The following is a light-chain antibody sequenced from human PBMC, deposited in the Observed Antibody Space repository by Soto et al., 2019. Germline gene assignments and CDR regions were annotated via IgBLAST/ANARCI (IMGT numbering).Light chain of an antibody. CDR3: QSYDSSLNRSEV. Sequence: SVLTQPPSVSGAPGQRVTISCTGSSSNIGAGYDVHWYQQLPGTAPKLLIYGNSNRPSGVPDRFSGSKSAPSASLAITGLQAEDEDDYYCQSYDSSLNRSEVFGGGTKLTV. J-gene: IGLJ2*01. CDR1: SSNIGAGYD. V-gene: IGLV1-40*01. CDR2: GNS.